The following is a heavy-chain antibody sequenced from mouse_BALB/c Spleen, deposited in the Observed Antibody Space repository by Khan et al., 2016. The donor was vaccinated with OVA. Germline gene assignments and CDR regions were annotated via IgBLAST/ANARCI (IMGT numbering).Heavy chain of an antibody. CDR3: ARGNYYGYAMDY. Sequence: EVQLQESGPGLVKPSQSLSLTCTVTGYSITSNYAWNWIRQFPGNKLEWMGYISYSGSTSYNPSLKSRISITRDTSKNQFFLQLSSFTTDDTATYYYARGNYYGYAMDYWGQGTSVTVSS. CDR2: ISYSGST. J-gene: IGHJ4*01. D-gene: IGHD1-1*01. V-gene: IGHV3-2*02. CDR1: GYSITSNYA.